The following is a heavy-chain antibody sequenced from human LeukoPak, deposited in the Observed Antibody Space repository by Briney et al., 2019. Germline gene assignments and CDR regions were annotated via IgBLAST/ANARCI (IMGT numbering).Heavy chain of an antibody. J-gene: IGHJ4*02. D-gene: IGHD3-22*01. CDR1: GYTLTDYY. CDR3: ARGVVYYRLDF. V-gene: IGHV1-2*02. Sequence: AAVQVSCKASGYTLTDYYIHWVRQPPGKGLEGMGWTNHTSGDNHYEHRLQDRVTLTRDTATYTAHMEAKGLRCDDTAIYYCARGVVYYRLDFWGQGALVAVSS. CDR2: TNHTSGDN.